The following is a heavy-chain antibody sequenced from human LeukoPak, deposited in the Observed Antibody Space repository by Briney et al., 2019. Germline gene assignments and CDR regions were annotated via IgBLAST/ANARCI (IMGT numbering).Heavy chain of an antibody. J-gene: IGHJ4*02. Sequence: GGSQRLSCAASGFTFSDYYMSWIRQAPGKGLEWVSYISSSGSTIYYADSVKGRFTISRDNSKNTLYLQMNSLRAEDTAVYYCAKPHLPGYYKYYFDYWGQGTLVTVSS. CDR2: ISSSGSTI. D-gene: IGHD3-9*01. CDR3: AKPHLPGYYKYYFDY. CDR1: GFTFSDYY. V-gene: IGHV3-11*01.